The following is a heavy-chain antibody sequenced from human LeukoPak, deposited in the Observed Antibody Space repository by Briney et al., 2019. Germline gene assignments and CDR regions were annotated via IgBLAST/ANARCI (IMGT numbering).Heavy chain of an antibody. J-gene: IGHJ4*02. V-gene: IGHV4-34*01. CDR3: ARTSVVVTAIRNQGVYYFDY. CDR1: GGSSSGYY. CDR2: INHSGST. Sequence: SETLSLTCAVYGGSSSGYYWSWIRQPPGKGLEWIGEINHSGSTNYNPSLKSRVTISVDTSKNQFSLKLSSVTAADTAVYYCARTSVVVTAIRNQGVYYFDYWGQGTLVTVSS. D-gene: IGHD2-21*02.